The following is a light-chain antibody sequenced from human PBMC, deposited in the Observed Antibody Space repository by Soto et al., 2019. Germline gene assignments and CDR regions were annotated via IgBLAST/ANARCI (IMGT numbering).Light chain of an antibody. V-gene: IGKV3-11*01. CDR1: QSVSSY. Sequence: EIVLAQSPVTLSLSPGERATLSCRASQSVSSYLAWYQQKPGQAPRLLIYDASNRATGIPARFSGSGSGTDFTLTVSSLEPEDFAVDDCQQRSNWPITFGQGTRLEIK. J-gene: IGKJ5*01. CDR2: DAS. CDR3: QQRSNWPIT.